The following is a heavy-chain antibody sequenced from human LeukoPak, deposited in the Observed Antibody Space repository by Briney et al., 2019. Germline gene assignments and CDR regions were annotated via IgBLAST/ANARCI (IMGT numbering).Heavy chain of an antibody. V-gene: IGHV3-7*03. D-gene: IGHD2-2*01. CDR1: GFTFISSW. Sequence: GGSLRLSCAASGFTFISSWMTWVRQAPGKGLEWVANIKKDGSQTHYLDSVQGRFTISRDNAKNSLYLQMNSLRAEDTALYYCAKAGCSSTSCYTNFWGQGTLVTVSS. CDR3: AKAGCSSTSCYTNF. CDR2: IKKDGSQT. J-gene: IGHJ4*02.